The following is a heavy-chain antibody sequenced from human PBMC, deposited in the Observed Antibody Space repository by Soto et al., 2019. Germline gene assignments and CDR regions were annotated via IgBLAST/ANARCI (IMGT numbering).Heavy chain of an antibody. J-gene: IGHJ6*02. CDR1: GFTVSSNY. CDR3: ASPQVRGYYYGMDV. Sequence: GGSLRLSCAASGFTVSSNYMSWVRQAPGKGLEWVSVIYSGGSTYYADSVKGRFTISRDNSKNTLYLQMNSLRAEDTAVYYCASPQVRGYYYGMDVWGQGTTVTLS. D-gene: IGHD3-10*01. V-gene: IGHV3-53*01. CDR2: IYSGGST.